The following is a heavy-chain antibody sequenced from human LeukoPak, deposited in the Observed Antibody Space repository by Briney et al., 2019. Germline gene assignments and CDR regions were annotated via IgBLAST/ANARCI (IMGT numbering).Heavy chain of an antibody. Sequence: ASVKVSCKASGYIFTGYYMHWVRQAPGQGLEWMGWINPNSGDTNYAQKFQGRVTMTRDTSISTAYMELSRLRSDDTAVYYCASLRHHSESNANNRFDYWGQGTLVTVSS. CDR3: ASLRHHSESNANNRFDY. CDR2: INPNSGDT. D-gene: IGHD1-14*01. J-gene: IGHJ4*02. CDR1: GYIFTGYY. V-gene: IGHV1-2*02.